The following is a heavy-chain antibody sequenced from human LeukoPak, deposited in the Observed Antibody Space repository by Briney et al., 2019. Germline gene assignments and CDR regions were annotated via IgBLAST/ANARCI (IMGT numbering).Heavy chain of an antibody. CDR3: ARKYCSTTSCLFDN. D-gene: IGHD2-2*01. Sequence: PGGSLRLSCAASGFTFSSYEMNWVRQAPGKGLQWVSDISSSCTTIYYADSVKGRFTISRDNAKNSLYLQMNSLRADDTAVYYCARKYCSTTSCLFDNWGQGTLVTVSS. CDR1: GFTFSSYE. J-gene: IGHJ4*02. V-gene: IGHV3-48*03. CDR2: ISSSCTTI.